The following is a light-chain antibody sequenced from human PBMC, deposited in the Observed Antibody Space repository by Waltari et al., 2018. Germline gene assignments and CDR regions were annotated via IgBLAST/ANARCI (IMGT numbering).Light chain of an antibody. V-gene: IGLV1-44*01. CDR2: SNH. CDR1: SSNIESNN. J-gene: IGLJ2*01. Sequence: QSVLTQPPSVSGTPGQSITISCSGSSSNIESNNVHWYQQLPGTAPKLLIYSNHYLPSGVPDRVSGSKAGNTASLTISGLQAEDEADYYCCSYAGSYTLIGGGTKLTVL. CDR3: CSYAGSYTL.